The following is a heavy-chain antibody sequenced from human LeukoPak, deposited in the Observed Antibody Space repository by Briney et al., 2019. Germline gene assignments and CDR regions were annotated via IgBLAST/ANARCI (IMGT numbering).Heavy chain of an antibody. V-gene: IGHV4-59*08. J-gene: IGHJ4*02. CDR1: GGSISSYY. Sequence: SETLSLTCTVSGGSISSYYWSWIRQPPGKGLEWIGYIYYSGGTNYNPPLKSRVTISVDTSKNQFSLKLSSVTAADTAVYYCARLLERRGSSYAYDYWGQGTLVTVSS. CDR2: IYYSGGT. CDR3: ARLLERRGSSYAYDY. D-gene: IGHD5-18*01.